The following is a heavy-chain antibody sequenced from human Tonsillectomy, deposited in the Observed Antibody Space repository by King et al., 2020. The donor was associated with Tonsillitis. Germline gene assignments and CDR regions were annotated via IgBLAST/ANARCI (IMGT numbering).Heavy chain of an antibody. CDR3: AKFPRSSSSWYRYYMDV. Sequence: VQLVESGGGLVQPGGSLRLSCAASGFTFSSYAMSWVRQTPGKGLEWVSAISGSGGRTYYADSVKGRFTISRDNSKNTLYLQMNSLRAEDTAVYYCAKFPRSSSSWYRYYMDVWDKGTTVTVSS. CDR1: GFTFSSYA. D-gene: IGHD6-13*01. CDR2: ISGSGGRT. J-gene: IGHJ6*03. V-gene: IGHV3-23*04.